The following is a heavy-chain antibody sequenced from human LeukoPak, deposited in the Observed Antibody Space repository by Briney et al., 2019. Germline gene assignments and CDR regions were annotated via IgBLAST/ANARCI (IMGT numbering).Heavy chain of an antibody. V-gene: IGHV4-39*07. CDR2: IFYSGST. CDR1: GGSISSSTYY. CDR3: ARDQLHVQGPYYYYMDV. D-gene: IGHD1-7*01. Sequence: KTSETLSLTCTVSGGSISSSTYYWGWSRQPPGKGLEWIGCIFYSGSTYYNPSLKSRVTISVDTSKNQFSLKLSSVTAADTALYYCARDQLHVQGPYYYYMDVWGKGTTVTVSS. J-gene: IGHJ6*03.